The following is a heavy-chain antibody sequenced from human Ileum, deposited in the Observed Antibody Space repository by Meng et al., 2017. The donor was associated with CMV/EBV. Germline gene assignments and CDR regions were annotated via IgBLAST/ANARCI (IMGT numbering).Heavy chain of an antibody. Sequence: GGSLRLSCAASGFTFSSYSMNWVRQAPGKGLEWVSSISSSSSYIYYADSVKGRFTIFRDNAKNSLYLQMSSLRAEDTAVYYCARDLENGYASSIKDYWGQGTLVTVSS. J-gene: IGHJ4*02. V-gene: IGHV3-21*01. D-gene: IGHD3-16*01. CDR3: ARDLENGYASSIKDY. CDR1: GFTFSSYS. CDR2: ISSSSSYI.